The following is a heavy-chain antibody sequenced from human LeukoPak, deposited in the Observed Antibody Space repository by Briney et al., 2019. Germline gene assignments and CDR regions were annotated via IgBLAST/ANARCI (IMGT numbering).Heavy chain of an antibody. J-gene: IGHJ4*02. CDR2: ISAYNGNT. V-gene: IGHV1-18*01. CDR3: ARAEGKTTVTSYYFDY. Sequence: ASVKVSCKASGYTFTSYGISWVRQAPGQGLEWMGWISAYNGNTNYAQKFQGRVTITADKSTSTAYMELSSLRSEDTAVYYCARAEGKTTVTSYYFDYWGQGTLVTVSS. CDR1: GYTFTSYG. D-gene: IGHD4-11*01.